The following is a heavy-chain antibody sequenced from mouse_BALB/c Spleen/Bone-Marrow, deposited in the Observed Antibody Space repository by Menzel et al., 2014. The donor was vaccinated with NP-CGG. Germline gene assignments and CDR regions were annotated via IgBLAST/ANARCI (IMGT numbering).Heavy chain of an antibody. CDR1: GFTFSDFY. CDR2: SRNKAYYYTT. CDR3: ARGGLETGSFDY. D-gene: IGHD4-1*01. V-gene: IGHV7-1*02. Sequence: DVHLVESGGGLVQPGGSLRLSCSTSGFTFSDFYMEWVRQPPGKRLEWIAASRNKAYYYTTEYSASVKGRFIVSRDTSQSILYLQMNALRAEDTAIYYCARGGLETGSFDYWGQGTTLTVSS. J-gene: IGHJ2*01.